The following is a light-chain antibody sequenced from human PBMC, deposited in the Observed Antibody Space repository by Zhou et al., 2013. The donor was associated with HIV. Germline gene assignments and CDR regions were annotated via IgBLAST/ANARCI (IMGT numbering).Light chain of an antibody. V-gene: IGKV1D-16*01. Sequence: DIQMTQSPSSVSASVGDRVTITCRASQDINNWFAWYQQKPGKAPKLLIYAASSLQTGVPSRFSGTRSGTDFTLTISSLQPDDSANYYCLQYNTYPLTFGQGTRLEI. CDR1: QDINNW. J-gene: IGKJ5*01. CDR2: AAS. CDR3: LQYNTYPLT.